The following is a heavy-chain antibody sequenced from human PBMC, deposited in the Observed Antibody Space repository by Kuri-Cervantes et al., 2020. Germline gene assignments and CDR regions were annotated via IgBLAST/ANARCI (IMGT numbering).Heavy chain of an antibody. J-gene: IGHJ6*03. V-gene: IGHV4-30-4*08. CDR2: IYYSGST. CDR1: GGSISSGDYY. D-gene: IGHD4-17*01. CDR3: ARVGNGDIYYYYMDV. Sequence: SETLSLTCTVSGGSISSGDYYWSWIRQPPGKGLEWIGYIYYSGSTYYNPSLKRRVTISVDTSKNQFSLKLSSVTAADTAVYYCARVGNGDIYYYYMDVWGKGTTVPSP.